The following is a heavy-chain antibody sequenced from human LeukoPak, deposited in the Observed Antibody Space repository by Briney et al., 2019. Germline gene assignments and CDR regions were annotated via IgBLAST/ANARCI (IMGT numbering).Heavy chain of an antibody. CDR2: INHSGST. V-gene: IGHV4-34*01. CDR3: ARMYSPSSGLDY. J-gene: IGHJ4*02. D-gene: IGHD6-6*01. Sequence: SETLSLTCPVYGGSFSGYYWSWIRQPPGKGLEWIGEINHSGSTNYNPSLKSRVTISVSTSKSQSPLKLSTVAAADTAEYYGARMYSPSSGLDYWGQGTLDTVSS. CDR1: GGSFSGYY.